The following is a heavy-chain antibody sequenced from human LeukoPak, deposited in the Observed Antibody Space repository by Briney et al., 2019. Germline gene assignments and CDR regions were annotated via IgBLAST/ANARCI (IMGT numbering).Heavy chain of an antibody. D-gene: IGHD3-10*01. Sequence: SGGSLRLSCAASGFSFTTYWMNWVRQAQGKGLEWVANINQDGTEKYYVDSVKGRFTISRDNGKNSLYLQMNSPRVEDTAVYYCAKLAKYFYGAETFYFFEHWGQGTPVTASS. J-gene: IGHJ4*02. V-gene: IGHV3-7*01. CDR2: INQDGTEK. CDR1: GFSFTTYW. CDR3: AKLAKYFYGAETFYFFEH.